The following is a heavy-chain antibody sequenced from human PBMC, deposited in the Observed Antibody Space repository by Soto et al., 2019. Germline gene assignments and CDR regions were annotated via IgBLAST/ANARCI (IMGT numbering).Heavy chain of an antibody. J-gene: IGHJ5*02. D-gene: IGHD2-2*01. CDR2: VSGYKGIT. V-gene: IGHV1-18*04. CDR3: ARDSSTSSIWFDP. CDR1: GYSFTSHG. Sequence: VKVSCKASGYSFTSHGFSWVRQAPGQGREWKAWVSGYKGITDIAQRFKGRGTLTIEPTSNTVYMELTTLRSDNTSVYFCARDSSTSSIWFDPWGQGTLVTVSS.